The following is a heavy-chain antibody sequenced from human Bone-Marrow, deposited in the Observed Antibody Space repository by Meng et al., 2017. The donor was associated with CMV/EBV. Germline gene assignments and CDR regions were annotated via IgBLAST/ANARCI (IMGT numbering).Heavy chain of an antibody. Sequence: GGSLRLSCAASGFTFSSYSMNWVRQAPGKGLEWVSYISSSSSTIYYADSVKGRFTISRENAKNSLYLQMNSLRAEDTAVYYCAGPLPSGSFWFDPWGQGTLVTVSS. J-gene: IGHJ5*02. CDR3: AGPLPSGSFWFDP. CDR2: ISSSSSTI. D-gene: IGHD1-26*01. CDR1: GFTFSSYS. V-gene: IGHV3-48*04.